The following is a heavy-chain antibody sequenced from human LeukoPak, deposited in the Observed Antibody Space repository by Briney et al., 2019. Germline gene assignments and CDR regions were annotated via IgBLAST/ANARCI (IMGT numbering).Heavy chain of an antibody. CDR3: AKALSGDYEHWFDL. D-gene: IGHD4-17*01. CDR2: ISGSGGST. V-gene: IGHV3-23*01. J-gene: IGHJ5*02. Sequence: PGGSLRLSCAASGFTFSSYAMSWVRQAPGKGLERVSAISGSGGSTYYADSVKGRFTISRDNSKNTLYLQMNSLRAEDTAVYYCAKALSGDYEHWFDLWGQGTLVTVSS. CDR1: GFTFSSYA.